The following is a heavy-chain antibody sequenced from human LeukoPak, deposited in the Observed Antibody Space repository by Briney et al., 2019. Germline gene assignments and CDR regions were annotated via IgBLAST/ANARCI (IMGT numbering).Heavy chain of an antibody. CDR3: ARAHAEQWLVSAL. D-gene: IGHD6-19*01. CDR1: GFTFSSYG. J-gene: IGHJ4*02. CDR2: ISYDGSNK. V-gene: IGHV3-30*03. Sequence: PGGSLRLSCAASGFTFSSYGMHWVRQAPGKGLEWRAVISYDGSNKYYADSVKGRFTISRDNSNNALSLQMNSLRAEDTAVYYCARAHAEQWLVSALWGQGTLVTVSS.